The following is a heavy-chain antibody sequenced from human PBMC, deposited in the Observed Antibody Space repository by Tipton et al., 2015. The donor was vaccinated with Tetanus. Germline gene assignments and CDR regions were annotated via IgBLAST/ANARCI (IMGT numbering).Heavy chain of an antibody. CDR3: ARGIWFGPGPKFYFDS. CDR1: GGPIRDSDYY. J-gene: IGHJ4*02. V-gene: IGHV4-39*01. CDR2: IYYSGNS. Sequence: GLVKPSETLSLTCTVVSGGPIRDSDYYWGWVRLPPGKGLEWIAGIYYSGNSYYNPTFQSRVTISVDTSRNQFSLRLSSVTAADTAVYYCARGIWFGPGPKFYFDSWGQGTLVAVSS. D-gene: IGHD3-10*01.